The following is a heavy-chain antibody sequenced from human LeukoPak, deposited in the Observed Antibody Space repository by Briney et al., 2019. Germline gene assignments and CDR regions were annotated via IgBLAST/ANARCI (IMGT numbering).Heavy chain of an antibody. D-gene: IGHD3-3*01. CDR1: GYTFTSYG. CDR3: ARSPNDFWSGYITP. CDR2: ISAYNGNT. Sequence: GASVKVSCKASGYTFTSYGISWVRQAPGQGLEWMGWISAYNGNTNYAQKLQGRVTMTTDTSTSTAYMELRSLRSDDTAVYYCARSPNDFWSGYITPWGQGTLVTVSS. V-gene: IGHV1-18*01. J-gene: IGHJ5*02.